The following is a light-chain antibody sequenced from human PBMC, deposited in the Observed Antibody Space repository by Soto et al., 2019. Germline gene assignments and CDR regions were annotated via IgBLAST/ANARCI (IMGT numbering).Light chain of an antibody. CDR1: SSDVGGYNY. CDR3: SSYTSSNTVL. Sequence: QSALTQPASVSGSPGQSITISCTGTSSDVGGYNYVSWYQHHPGKAPKLMIYDVTDRPSGISFRFSGSKSGNTASLTISRLQAEDEADYYCSSYTSSNTVLFGAGTKLTLL. J-gene: IGLJ2*01. V-gene: IGLV2-14*03. CDR2: DVT.